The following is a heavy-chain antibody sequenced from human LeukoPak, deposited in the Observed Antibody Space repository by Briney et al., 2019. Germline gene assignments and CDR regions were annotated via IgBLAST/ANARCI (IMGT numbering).Heavy chain of an antibody. V-gene: IGHV4-59*11. CDR1: GGSISSHY. CDR3: ARGGSVGYSYGYYYFDY. D-gene: IGHD5-18*01. CDR2: IYYSGST. Sequence: SETLSLTCTVSGGSISSHYWSWIRQPPGKGLEWIGYIYYSGSTNYNPSPKSRVTISVDTSKNQFSLKLSSVTAADTAVYYCARGGSVGYSYGYYYFDYWGQGTLVTVSS. J-gene: IGHJ4*02.